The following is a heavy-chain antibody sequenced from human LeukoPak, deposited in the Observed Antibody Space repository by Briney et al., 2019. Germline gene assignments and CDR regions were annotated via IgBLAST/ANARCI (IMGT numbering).Heavy chain of an antibody. CDR3: AKGGSFSCYTGTCAFDI. CDR1: RFTFSRYG. Sequence: PGGSLRLSCAASRFTFSRYGMRWVRQAPGKGREWVAFMQFDGSNKYYADSVKGRFTISRDTSKNTLSLQMNSLRVEDTAVYYCAKGGSFSCYTGTCAFDIWGQGTMVTVSS. D-gene: IGHD2-2*02. V-gene: IGHV3-30*02. CDR2: MQFDGSNK. J-gene: IGHJ3*02.